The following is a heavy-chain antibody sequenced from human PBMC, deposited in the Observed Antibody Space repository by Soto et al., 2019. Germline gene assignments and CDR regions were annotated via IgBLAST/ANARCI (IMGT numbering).Heavy chain of an antibody. CDR3: ARGRYSGRYFDY. V-gene: IGHV3-11*01. CDR2: ISNSGSTI. Sequence: QVQLVESGGGLVKPGGSLRLSCAASGFTFSDSHMSWIRQAPGEGLECVSYISNSGSTIKYADSVEGRFTTSRDNAKNSLYLQMNSLRAEDTAVYYCARGRYSGRYFDYWGQGILVTVSS. CDR1: GFTFSDSH. J-gene: IGHJ4*02. D-gene: IGHD1-26*01.